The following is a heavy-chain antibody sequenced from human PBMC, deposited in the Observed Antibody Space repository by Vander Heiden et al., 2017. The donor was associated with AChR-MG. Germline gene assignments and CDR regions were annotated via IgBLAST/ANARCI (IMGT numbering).Heavy chain of an antibody. Sequence: QVQLVQSGAEVKKPGSSVQVSCKASVGTFGSYAISWVREAPGQGLGWMGGSVPIFGTANYAQKFQGRVTITADESTRTAYMELSSLRSEDTAVYYCARSGWYYDLNYFDYWGQGTLVTVSS. J-gene: IGHJ4*02. CDR2: SVPIFGTA. CDR1: VGTFGSYA. CDR3: ARSGWYYDLNYFDY. V-gene: IGHV1-69*12. D-gene: IGHD6-19*01.